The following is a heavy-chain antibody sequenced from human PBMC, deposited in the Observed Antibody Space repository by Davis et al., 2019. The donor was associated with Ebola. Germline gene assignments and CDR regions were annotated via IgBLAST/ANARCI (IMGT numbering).Heavy chain of an antibody. CDR1: GYTFSSYD. CDR3: ATPPPKSGVVVAAGFDY. V-gene: IGHV1-8*01. D-gene: IGHD2-15*01. Sequence: ASVKVSCKASGYTFSSYDINWVRQAAGQGLEWMGWMNTNSGNTGYAQKFQGRVTMTRDTSISTAYMELSSLRSEDTAVYYCATPPPKSGVVVAAGFDYWGQGTLVTVSS. J-gene: IGHJ4*02. CDR2: MNTNSGNT.